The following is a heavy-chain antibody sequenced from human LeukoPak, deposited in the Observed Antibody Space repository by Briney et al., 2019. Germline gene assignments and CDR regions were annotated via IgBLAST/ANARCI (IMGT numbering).Heavy chain of an antibody. Sequence: GGSLRLSCAASGFTVSSNYMSWVRQAPGKGLEWVSVIYSGGSTYYADSVKGRFTISRDNSKNTLYLQMNSLRAEDTAVYYCARLYYDFWSGYPGAFDIWGQGTMVTVSS. CDR2: IYSGGST. D-gene: IGHD3-3*01. J-gene: IGHJ3*02. CDR1: GFTVSSNY. V-gene: IGHV3-66*04. CDR3: ARLYYDFWSGYPGAFDI.